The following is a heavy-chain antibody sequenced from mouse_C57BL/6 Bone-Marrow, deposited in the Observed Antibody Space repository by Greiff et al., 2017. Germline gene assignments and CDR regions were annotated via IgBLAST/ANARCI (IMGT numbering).Heavy chain of an antibody. CDR3: ATEWFAY. Sequence: QVQLQQPGAELVMPGASVKLSCKASGYTFTSYWMHWVKQRPGQGLEWIGEIDPSDSYTNYNQKFKGKSTLTVDKSSSTAYMQLSSLTSEESAVYYCATEWFAYWGQGTLVTVSA. CDR2: IDPSDSYT. CDR1: GYTFTSYW. V-gene: IGHV1-69*01. J-gene: IGHJ3*01.